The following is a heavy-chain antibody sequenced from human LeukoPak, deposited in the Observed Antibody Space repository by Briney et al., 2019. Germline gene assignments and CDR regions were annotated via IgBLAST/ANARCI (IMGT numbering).Heavy chain of an antibody. CDR3: AGSSGPMYRFDY. CDR1: GYTFTGYY. CDR2: INPNSGGT. Sequence: ASVKVSCKASGYTFTGYYMHWVRQAPGQGLEWMGWINPNSGGTNYAQKFQGRVTMTRDTSISTAYMELSRLRSDDTAMYYCAGSSGPMYRFDYWGQGILLTVSS. D-gene: IGHD6-19*01. J-gene: IGHJ4*02. V-gene: IGHV1-2*02.